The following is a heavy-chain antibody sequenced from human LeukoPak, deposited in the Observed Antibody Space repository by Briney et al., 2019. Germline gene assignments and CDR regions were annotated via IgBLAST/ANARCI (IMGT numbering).Heavy chain of an antibody. CDR2: ISSGTSYI. CDR1: GFTFSNFA. V-gene: IGHV3-21*01. D-gene: IGHD6-6*01. Sequence: PGGSLRLSCAASGFTFSNFAMNWARQAPGKGLEWVSSISSGTSYIYYADSVRGRFTISRDNAKNSLYLQMNSLRAEDTAVYYCASGARPIEYWGQGTLVTVSS. CDR3: ASGARPIEY. J-gene: IGHJ4*02.